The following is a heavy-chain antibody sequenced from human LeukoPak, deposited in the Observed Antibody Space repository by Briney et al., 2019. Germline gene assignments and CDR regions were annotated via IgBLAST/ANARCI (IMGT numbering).Heavy chain of an antibody. CDR3: ARDAVDTANAV. CDR2: INSDGSIT. D-gene: IGHD5-18*01. CDR1: GFTLTTYW. V-gene: IGHV3-74*01. Sequence: GGSLRLSCAASGFTLTTYWMHWVRQAPGKGLVWVSHINSDGSITSYADSVKGRFTISRDNAKNTLYLQMNSLRAEDTAVYYCARDAVDTANAVWGQGTTVTVS. J-gene: IGHJ6*02.